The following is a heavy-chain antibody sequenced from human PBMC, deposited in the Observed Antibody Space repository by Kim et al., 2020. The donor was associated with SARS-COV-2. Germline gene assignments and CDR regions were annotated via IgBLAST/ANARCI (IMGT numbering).Heavy chain of an antibody. D-gene: IGHD5-18*01. Sequence: TSYADSVKGRFTIARDNAKNTLYLPMHSLEAEDTAVYYCTGPRNTAYGMDVGGQGTTVTVSS. CDR2: T. J-gene: IGHJ6*02. CDR3: TGPRNTAYGMDV. V-gene: IGHV3-74*01.